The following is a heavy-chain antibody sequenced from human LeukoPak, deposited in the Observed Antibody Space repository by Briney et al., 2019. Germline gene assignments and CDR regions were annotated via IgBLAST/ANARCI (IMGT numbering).Heavy chain of an antibody. V-gene: IGHV3-23*01. D-gene: IGHD5-24*01. CDR3: VRDPLARDGFNSLDY. CDR2: IYGDGRDK. J-gene: IGHJ4*02. Sequence: GGSLRLSCTASGYTFRTYSMTWVRQAPGKGLEWVSGIYGDGRDKFYADSVKGRFTISRDNSGNTMYLQMTSLRAEDTAVYYCVRDPLARDGFNSLDYWGQGTLVTVSS. CDR1: GYTFRTYS.